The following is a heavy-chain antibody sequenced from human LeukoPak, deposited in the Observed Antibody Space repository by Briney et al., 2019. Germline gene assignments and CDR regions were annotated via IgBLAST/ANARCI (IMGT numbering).Heavy chain of an antibody. CDR2: IKQDGSEK. CDR3: ARDSPYDYVWGSYRISIDY. J-gene: IGHJ4*02. Sequence: GGSLRLSCAASGFTFSSYWMSWVRQAPGKGLEWVANIKQDGSEKYYVDSVKGRFTISRDNAKNSLYLQMNSLRAEDTAVYYCARDSPYDYVWGSYRISIDYWGQGTLVTVSS. V-gene: IGHV3-7*01. CDR1: GFTFSSYW. D-gene: IGHD3-16*02.